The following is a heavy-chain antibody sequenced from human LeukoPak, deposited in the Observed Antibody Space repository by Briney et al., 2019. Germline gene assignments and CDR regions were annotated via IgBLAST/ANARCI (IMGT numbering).Heavy chain of an antibody. J-gene: IGHJ6*03. CDR1: GGSISSGSYY. CDR3: ARHPKAAYSSSPEYYMDV. D-gene: IGHD6-6*01. Sequence: SETLSLTCTVSGGSISSGSYYWSWIRQPPGKGLEWIGSIYYSGSTYYNPSLKSRVTISVDTSKNQFSLRLSSVTAADTAVYYCARHPKAAYSSSPEYYMDVWGKGTTVTVSS. CDR2: IYYSGST. V-gene: IGHV4-39*01.